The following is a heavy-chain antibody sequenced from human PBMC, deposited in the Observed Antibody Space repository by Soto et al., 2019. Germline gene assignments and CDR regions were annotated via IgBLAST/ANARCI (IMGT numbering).Heavy chain of an antibody. J-gene: IGHJ4*02. D-gene: IGHD6-6*01. V-gene: IGHV4-30-2*05. CDR2: IYYSGST. CDR3: ARYSSSSPVGPCYFDY. CDR1: GGSISSGGSS. Sequence: PSETLSLTCAVSGGSISSGGSSWSWIRQPPGKGLEWIGYIYYSGSTYYNPSLKSRVTISVDTSKNQFSLKLSSVTAADTAVYYCARYSSSSPVGPCYFDYWGQGTLVTVSS.